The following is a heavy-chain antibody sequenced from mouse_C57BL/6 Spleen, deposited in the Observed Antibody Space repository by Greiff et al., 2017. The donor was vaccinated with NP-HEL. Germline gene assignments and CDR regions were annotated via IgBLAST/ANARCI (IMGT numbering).Heavy chain of an antibody. CDR2: IDPETGGT. V-gene: IGHV1-15*01. CDR3: TRAVNYYGSSYGYAMDY. J-gene: IGHJ4*01. CDR1: GYTFTDYE. Sequence: SGAELVRPGASVTLSCKASGYTFTDYEMHWVKQTPVHGLEWIGAIDPETGGTAYNQKFKGKAILTADKSSSTAYMELRSLTSEDSAVYYCTRAVNYYGSSYGYAMDYWGQGTSVTVSS. D-gene: IGHD1-1*01.